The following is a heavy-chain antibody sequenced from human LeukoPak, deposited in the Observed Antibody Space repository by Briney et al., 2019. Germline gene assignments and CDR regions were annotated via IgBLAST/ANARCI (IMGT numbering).Heavy chain of an antibody. Sequence: ETLSLTCAVYGGSFSGYYWSWIRQPPGKGLEWIGEINHSGSTNYNPSLKSRVTISVDTSKNQFSLKLSSVTAADTAVYYCAAPSRRRRDDYWGQGTLVTVSS. CDR2: INHSGST. CDR3: AAPSRRRRDDY. J-gene: IGHJ4*02. CDR1: GGSFSGYY. D-gene: IGHD6-13*01. V-gene: IGHV4-34*01.